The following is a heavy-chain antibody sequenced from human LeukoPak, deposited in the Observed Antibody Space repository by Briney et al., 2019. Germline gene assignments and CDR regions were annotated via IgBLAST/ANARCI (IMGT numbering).Heavy chain of an antibody. D-gene: IGHD5-24*01. CDR3: VRQFAA. Sequence: GGSLGLSCAASGFTFSDHIMNWVRQLPGKRLEWVAYVSGSGSTVYYADSVKGRFTISRDNGKSSLYLQMNSLRVEDTALYYCVRQFAAWGQGTLVTVSS. J-gene: IGHJ5*02. CDR1: GFTFSDHI. V-gene: IGHV3-48*01. CDR2: VSGSGSTV.